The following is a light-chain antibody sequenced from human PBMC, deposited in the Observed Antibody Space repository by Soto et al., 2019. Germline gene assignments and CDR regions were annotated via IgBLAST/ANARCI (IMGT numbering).Light chain of an antibody. CDR1: QGIGND. V-gene: IGKV1-17*01. CDR3: LQHNSYPLT. Sequence: DLQMTQSPSSLSASVGDRVTITCRASQGIGNDLGWYQQKPGKAPKRLIYDASSLQSGVPSRFSGSGSGTEFTLTIRSLQPEDFATYYCLQHNSYPLTFGGGTKVEIK. J-gene: IGKJ4*01. CDR2: DAS.